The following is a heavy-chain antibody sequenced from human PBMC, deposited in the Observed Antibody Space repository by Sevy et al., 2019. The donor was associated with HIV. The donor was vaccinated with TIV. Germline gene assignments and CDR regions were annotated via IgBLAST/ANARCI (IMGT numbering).Heavy chain of an antibody. V-gene: IGHV2-70*01. Sequence: SGPTLVNPTQTLTLTCTFSGFSLSTSGMCVSWIRQPPGKALEWLALIDWDDDKYYSTSLKTRLTISKDTSKNQVVLKMTNMDPVDTGTYYCARIRGRSYYYYYGMDVWGQGTTVTVSS. CDR1: GFSLSTSGMC. J-gene: IGHJ6*02. D-gene: IGHD6-13*01. CDR2: IDWDDDK. CDR3: ARIRGRSYYYYYGMDV.